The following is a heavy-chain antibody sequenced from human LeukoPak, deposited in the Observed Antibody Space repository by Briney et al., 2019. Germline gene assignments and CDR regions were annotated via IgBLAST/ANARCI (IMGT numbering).Heavy chain of an antibody. CDR2: ISYDGSNK. J-gene: IGHJ4*02. CDR3: ARDGGFLEWLPLYYFDY. CDR1: RFIFSSYA. V-gene: IGHV3-30-3*01. Sequence: GRSLRLSCAGSRFIFSSYAMHWVRQAPGKGLEWVAVISYDGSNKYYADSVKGRFTISRDNSKNTLYLQMNSLRAEDTAVYYCARDGGFLEWLPLYYFDYWGQGTLVTVSS. D-gene: IGHD3-3*01.